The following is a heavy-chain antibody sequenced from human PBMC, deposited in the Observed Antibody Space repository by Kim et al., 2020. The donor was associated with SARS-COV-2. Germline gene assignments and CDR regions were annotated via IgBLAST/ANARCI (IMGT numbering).Heavy chain of an antibody. CDR1: GGSLSSSSYY. J-gene: IGHJ3*02. CDR2: IYYSGST. Sequence: SETLSLTCTVSGGSLSSSSYYWGWIRQPPGKGLEWIGSIYYSGSTYYNPSLKSRVTISVDTSKNQFSLKLSSVTAADTAVYYCAMTTPILQDAFDIWGQGTMVTVSS. D-gene: IGHD4-17*01. V-gene: IGHV4-39*01. CDR3: AMTTPILQDAFDI.